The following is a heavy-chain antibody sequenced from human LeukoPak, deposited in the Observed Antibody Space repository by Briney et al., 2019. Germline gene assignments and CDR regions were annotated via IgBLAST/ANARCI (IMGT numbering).Heavy chain of an antibody. CDR2: ISTSGSYT. J-gene: IGHJ4*02. V-gene: IGHV3-11*06. D-gene: IGHD3-9*01. Sequence: GGSLRLSCAASGFIVSDYYMTWIRQAPGKGLEWVSYISTSGSYTDYADSVKGRFTISRDNAKNSLYLQMNSLRVEDTAVYYCARVLRGSYHVLTGSSRGYFDYWGQGTLVTVSS. CDR3: ARVLRGSYHVLTGSSRGYFDY. CDR1: GFIVSDYY.